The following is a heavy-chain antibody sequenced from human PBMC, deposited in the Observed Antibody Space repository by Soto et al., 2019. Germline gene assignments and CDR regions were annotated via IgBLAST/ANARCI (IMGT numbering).Heavy chain of an antibody. D-gene: IGHD5-12*01. J-gene: IGHJ6*02. Sequence: GSLRLSCAASGFTFSSYEMNWVRQAPGKGLEWVSYISSSGSTICYADSVKGRFTISRDNAKNSLYLQMNSLRAEDTAVYYCASRDGYNSYYYYGMDVWGQGTTVTVSS. V-gene: IGHV3-48*03. CDR3: ASRDGYNSYYYYGMDV. CDR1: GFTFSSYE. CDR2: ISSSGSTI.